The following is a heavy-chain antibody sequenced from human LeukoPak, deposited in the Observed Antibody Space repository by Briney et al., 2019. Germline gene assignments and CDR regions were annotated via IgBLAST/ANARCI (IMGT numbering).Heavy chain of an antibody. J-gene: IGHJ3*02. CDR2: IIRVLGSP. Sequence: GASVKVSCKASGDSFTNYAVSWVRQTPGQGLEWMGRIIRVLGSPNYAPKFQGRLTITADKSTNTVFMELRSLGSEDTAIYYCASRAGNYGLSYGYGDPFDMWGQGTMVTVSS. V-gene: IGHV1-69*04. D-gene: IGHD5-18*01. CDR1: GDSFTNYA. CDR3: ASRAGNYGLSYGYGDPFDM.